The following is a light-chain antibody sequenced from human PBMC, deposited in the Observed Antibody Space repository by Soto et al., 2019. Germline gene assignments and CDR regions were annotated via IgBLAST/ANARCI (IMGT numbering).Light chain of an antibody. CDR1: QSISSW. CDR2: KAS. J-gene: IGKJ2*01. CDR3: QQYDSSYT. Sequence: DIKMTQSPSTLSASVGDRVTITCRASQSISSWLAWYQQKPGKAPKLLIYKASSLESGVPSRFSGSGSGTEFTLTISSPQPDDFATYYCQQYDSSYTFGQGTKLEIK. V-gene: IGKV1-5*03.